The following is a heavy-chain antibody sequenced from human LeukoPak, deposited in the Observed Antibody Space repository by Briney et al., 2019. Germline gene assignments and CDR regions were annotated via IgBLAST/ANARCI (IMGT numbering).Heavy chain of an antibody. CDR1: GFAFSTYA. Sequence: GGSLRLSCAASGFAFSTYAMSWVRQAPGKGLEWVSALSGSGASTYYADSVKGRFTISRDNSKNTLYLQMNSLRAEDTAIYYCAKDQSYGFDYWGQGTLVTV. CDR3: AKDQSYGFDY. J-gene: IGHJ4*02. V-gene: IGHV3-23*01. CDR2: LSGSGAST. D-gene: IGHD5-18*01.